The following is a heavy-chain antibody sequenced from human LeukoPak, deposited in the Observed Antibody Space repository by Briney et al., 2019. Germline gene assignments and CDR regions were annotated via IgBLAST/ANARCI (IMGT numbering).Heavy chain of an antibody. D-gene: IGHD2-21*01. Sequence: GESLKISCKASEYRFTSYWVAWVRQMPGKGLEWMGIIHPSDSATAYSPALQGRVTFSVDKSINTAYLQWTNLKTSDAAIYYCAIPEGEALHYWGQGTLVAVSS. CDR1: EYRFTSYW. CDR3: AIPEGEALHY. V-gene: IGHV5-51*01. J-gene: IGHJ4*02. CDR2: IHPSDSAT.